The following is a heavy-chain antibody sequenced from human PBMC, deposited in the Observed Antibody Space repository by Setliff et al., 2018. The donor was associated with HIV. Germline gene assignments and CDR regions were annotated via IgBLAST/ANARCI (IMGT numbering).Heavy chain of an antibody. CDR2: INHSGST. CDR3: ARAYFGSGIYY. V-gene: IGHV4-34*01. D-gene: IGHD3-10*01. J-gene: IGHJ4*02. CDR1: GGSFNGYY. Sequence: SETLSLTCAVYGGSFNGYYWSWIRQPPGKGLEWIGAINHSGSTNYNPSLKSRVTISVDTSKNQFFLKLYSVTAADTAVYYCARAYFGSGIYYWGQGTLVTVSS.